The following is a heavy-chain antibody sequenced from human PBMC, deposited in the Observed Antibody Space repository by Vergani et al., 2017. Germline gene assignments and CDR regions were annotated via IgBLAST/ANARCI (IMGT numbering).Heavy chain of an antibody. CDR1: GGTFSSYA. D-gene: IGHD3-22*01. J-gene: IGHJ3*02. Sequence: QVQLLQSGAEVKKPGSSVKVSCKASGGTFSSYAISWVRQAPGQGLEWMRRIIPILGIANYAQKFQGRVTITADKSTSTAYMELSSLRSEDTAVYYCATFDLHRGTMIEKRGAFDIWGQGTMVTVSS. CDR2: IIPILGIA. CDR3: ATFDLHRGTMIEKRGAFDI. V-gene: IGHV1-69*09.